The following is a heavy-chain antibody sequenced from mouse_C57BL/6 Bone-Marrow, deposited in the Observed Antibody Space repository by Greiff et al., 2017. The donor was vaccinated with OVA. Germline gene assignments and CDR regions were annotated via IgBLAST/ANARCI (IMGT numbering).Heavy chain of an antibody. CDR1: GYTFTDYY. J-gene: IGHJ2*01. CDR2: INPNNGGT. Sequence: VQLQQSGPELVKPGASVKISCKASGYTFTDYYMNWVKQSHGKSLEWIGDINPNNGGTSYNQKFKGKATLTVDKSSSTAYMGRRSLAAEAAEVYYRAEWGYGSSDVGYWGQGTTLTVSS. D-gene: IGHD1-1*01. V-gene: IGHV1-26*01. CDR3: AEWGYGSSDVGY.